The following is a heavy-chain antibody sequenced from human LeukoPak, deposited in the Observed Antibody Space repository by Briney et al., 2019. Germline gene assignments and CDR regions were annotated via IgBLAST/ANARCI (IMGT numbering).Heavy chain of an antibody. Sequence: ASVKVSCKASGYTFTSYGISWVRQAPGQGLEWMGWISAYNGNTNYAQKLQGRVTMTTDTSTRTAYMELRSLRSDDTAAYYCASQYFRGYSGYDDAFDIWGQGTMVTVSS. J-gene: IGHJ3*02. D-gene: IGHD5-12*01. V-gene: IGHV1-18*01. CDR2: ISAYNGNT. CDR1: GYTFTSYG. CDR3: ASQYFRGYSGYDDAFDI.